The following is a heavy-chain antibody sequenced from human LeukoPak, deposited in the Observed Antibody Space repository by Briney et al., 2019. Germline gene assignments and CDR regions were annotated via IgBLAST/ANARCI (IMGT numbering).Heavy chain of an antibody. CDR3: ARDRIAGTAYNWFDP. V-gene: IGHV3-74*03. CDR1: GFTFSIYA. D-gene: IGHD6-13*01. J-gene: IGHJ5*02. CDR2: INPDGSST. Sequence: GGSLRLSCSASGFTFSIYAIHWVRHAPGKGLVWVSRINPDGSSTTYADSVKGRFTISRDNAKNTLYLQMNSLRDEDTAVYACARDRIAGTAYNWFDPWGQGTLVTVSS.